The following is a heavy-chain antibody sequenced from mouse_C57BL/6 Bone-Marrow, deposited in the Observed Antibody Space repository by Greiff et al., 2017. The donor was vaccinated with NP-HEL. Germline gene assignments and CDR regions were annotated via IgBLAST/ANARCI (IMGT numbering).Heavy chain of an antibody. Sequence: EVKVEESGPGLVKPSQSLSLTCSVTGYSITSGYYWNWIRQFPGNKLEWMGYISYDGSNNYNPSLKNRISITRDTSKNQFFLKLNSVTTEDTATYYCARYYGLSFDYWGQGTTLTVSS. CDR1: GYSITSGYY. J-gene: IGHJ2*01. D-gene: IGHD2-1*01. V-gene: IGHV3-6*01. CDR3: ARYYGLSFDY. CDR2: ISYDGSN.